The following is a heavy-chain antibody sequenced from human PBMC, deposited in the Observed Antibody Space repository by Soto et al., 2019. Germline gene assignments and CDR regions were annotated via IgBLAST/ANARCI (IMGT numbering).Heavy chain of an antibody. J-gene: IGHJ6*02. CDR1: GYTLTELS. V-gene: IGHV1-24*01. CDR2: FDPEDGET. Sequence: ASVKVSCKVSGYTLTELSMHWVRQAPGKGLEWMGGFDPEDGETIYAQKFQGRVTMTEDTSTDTAYMELSSLRSEDTAVYYCATGGLQLYQYYYYGMDVWGQGTTVTVSS. CDR3: ATGGLQLYQYYYYGMDV. D-gene: IGHD4-4*01.